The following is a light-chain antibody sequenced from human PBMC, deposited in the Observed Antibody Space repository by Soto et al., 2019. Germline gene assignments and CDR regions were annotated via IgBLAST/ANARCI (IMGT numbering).Light chain of an antibody. J-gene: IGKJ1*01. Sequence: DIQMTQSPXTLSASVGDRVTITCRASQSISSWLAWYQQKPGKAPKLLIYKASSLESGVPSRFSGSGSGTEFTLTISSLQPDDFATYYCEQYNSYSRTFGQGTK. CDR3: EQYNSYSRT. V-gene: IGKV1-5*03. CDR1: QSISSW. CDR2: KAS.